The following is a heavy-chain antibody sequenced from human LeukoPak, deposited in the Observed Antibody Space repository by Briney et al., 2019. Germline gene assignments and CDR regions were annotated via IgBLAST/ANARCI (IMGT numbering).Heavy chain of an antibody. CDR3: ARPDSGSYYVY. Sequence: GGSLRLSCAASGFTFDDYAMHWVRQAPGKGLEWVSGISWNSGSIGYADSVKGRFTISRDNAKNSLYLQMNSLRAEDTAVYYCARPDSGSYYVYWGQGTLVTVSS. D-gene: IGHD1-26*01. CDR2: ISWNSGSI. CDR1: GFTFDDYA. V-gene: IGHV3-9*01. J-gene: IGHJ4*02.